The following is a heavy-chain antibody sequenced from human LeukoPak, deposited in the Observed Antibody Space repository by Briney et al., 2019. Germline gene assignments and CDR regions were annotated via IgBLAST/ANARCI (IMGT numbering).Heavy chain of an antibody. J-gene: IGHJ4*02. CDR1: GYTFTSYY. V-gene: IGHV1-46*01. CDR3: ARGLRGYNYGSTPDY. Sequence: ASMKVSCKASGYTFTSYYMHWVRQAPGQGLEWMGIINPSGGSTSYAQKFQGRVTMTRDTSTSTVYMELSSLRSEDTAVYYCARGLRGYNYGSTPDYWGQGTLVTVSS. D-gene: IGHD5-18*01. CDR2: INPSGGST.